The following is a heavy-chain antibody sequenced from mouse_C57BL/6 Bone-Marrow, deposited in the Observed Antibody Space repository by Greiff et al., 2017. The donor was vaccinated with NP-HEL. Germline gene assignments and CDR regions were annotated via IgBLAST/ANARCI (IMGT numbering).Heavy chain of an antibody. J-gene: IGHJ1*03. V-gene: IGHV5-4*01. Sequence: EVKLMESGGGLVKPGGSLKLSCAASGFTFSSYAMSWVRQTPEQRLEWVATISAGGSYTYYPDNVKGRFTISRDNAKNNLYLQMSHLKSEDTAMYYGARDWGYSNWYFDVWGTGTTVTVSS. D-gene: IGHD2-5*01. CDR2: ISAGGSYT. CDR3: ARDWGYSNWYFDV. CDR1: GFTFSSYA.